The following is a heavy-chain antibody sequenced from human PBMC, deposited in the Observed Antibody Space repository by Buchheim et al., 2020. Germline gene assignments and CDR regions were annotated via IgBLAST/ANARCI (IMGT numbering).Heavy chain of an antibody. D-gene: IGHD2-2*01. CDR1: GFTFSSYE. Sequence: EVQLVESGGGLVQPGRSLRLSCAASGFTFSSYEMNWVRQAPGKGLEWVANIKQDGSEKYYVDSVKGRFTISRDNAKNSLYLQMNSLRAEDTAVYYCARVPVHYYYGMDVWGQGTT. J-gene: IGHJ6*02. V-gene: IGHV3-7*01. CDR3: ARVPVHYYYGMDV. CDR2: IKQDGSEK.